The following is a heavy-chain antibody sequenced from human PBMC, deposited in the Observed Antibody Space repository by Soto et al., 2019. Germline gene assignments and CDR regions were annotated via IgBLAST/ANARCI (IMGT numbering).Heavy chain of an antibody. CDR1: GYTFTSYA. V-gene: IGHV1-3*01. D-gene: IGHD5-18*01. CDR2: INAGNGNT. J-gene: IGHJ6*02. CDR3: AREGYSYGNYYYYGMDV. Sequence: ASVKVSCKASGYTFTSYAMHWVRRAPGQRLEWMGWINAGNGNTKYSQKFQGRVTITRDTSASTAYMELSSLRSEDTAVYYCAREGYSYGNYYYYGMDVWGQGSTVTVSS.